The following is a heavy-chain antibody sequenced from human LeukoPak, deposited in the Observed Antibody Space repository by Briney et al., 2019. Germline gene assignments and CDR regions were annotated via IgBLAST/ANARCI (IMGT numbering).Heavy chain of an antibody. V-gene: IGHV3-9*01. CDR1: GFTFDDYA. Sequence: PGRSLRLSCAASGFTFDDYAMHWVRQAPGKGLEWVSGISWNSGSIGYADSVKGRLTISRDNAKNSLYLQMNSLRAEDTALYYCAKDKGSGSYYYYFDYWGQGTLVTVSS. J-gene: IGHJ4*02. CDR3: AKDKGSGSYYYYFDY. CDR2: ISWNSGSI. D-gene: IGHD1-26*01.